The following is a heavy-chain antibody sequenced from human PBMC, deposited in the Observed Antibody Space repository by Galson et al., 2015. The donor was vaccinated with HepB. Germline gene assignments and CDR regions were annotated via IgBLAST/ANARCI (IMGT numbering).Heavy chain of an antibody. D-gene: IGHD2-15*01. Sequence: SLRLSCAASGFNFSNYGMNWVRQAPGMGLEWVSYIRSNSRTIYYANPVKGRFTISRDNAKNSLYLQMHSLGAEDTGVYFCARDKRYCSGDSCWDGYGVDVWGQGTTVTVSS. CDR3: ARDKRYCSGDSCWDGYGVDV. V-gene: IGHV3-48*01. J-gene: IGHJ6*02. CDR2: IRSNSRTI. CDR1: GFNFSNYG.